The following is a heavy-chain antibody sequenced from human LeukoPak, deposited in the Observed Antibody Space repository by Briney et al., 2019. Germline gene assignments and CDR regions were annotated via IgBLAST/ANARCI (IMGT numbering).Heavy chain of an antibody. CDR2: ISYDGSNK. CDR1: GFTFSSYA. V-gene: IGHV3-30-3*01. Sequence: GRSLRLSCAASGFTFSSYAMHWVRQAPGKGLEWVAVISYDGSNKYYADSVKGRFTISRDNSKNTLYLQMNSLRAEDTAVYYCARAVNSDYGSGSYYKWGYYFDYWGQGTLATVSS. D-gene: IGHD3-10*01. CDR3: ARAVNSDYGSGSYYKWGYYFDY. J-gene: IGHJ4*02.